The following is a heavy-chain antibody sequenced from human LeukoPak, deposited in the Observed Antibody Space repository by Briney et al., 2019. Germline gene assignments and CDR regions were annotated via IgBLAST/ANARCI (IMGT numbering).Heavy chain of an antibody. Sequence: RAGGSLRLSCAASGFSFSNCSMNWVRQAPGKGPEWVSSISSSSTYIYYADSLEGRFTISRDNVRNSLYLQMNSLRAEDTAVYYCARVTLYAESALDYWGQGTLVTVSS. CDR3: ARVTLYAESALDY. J-gene: IGHJ4*02. V-gene: IGHV3-21*01. CDR2: ISSSSTYI. D-gene: IGHD4-17*01. CDR1: GFSFSNCS.